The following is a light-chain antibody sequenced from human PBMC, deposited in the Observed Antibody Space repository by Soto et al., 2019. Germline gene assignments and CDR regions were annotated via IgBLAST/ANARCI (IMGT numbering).Light chain of an antibody. V-gene: IGLV2-14*01. J-gene: IGLJ3*02. CDR2: EVN. Sequence: QSALTQPASVSGSPGQSITISCTGTSTDVGGYKYVSWFQQHPGKAPKLMIYEVNNRPSGVSNRFSGSKSGNTASLTISGLQAEDEADYYCSSYTSSSTQVFGGGTKLTVL. CDR3: SSYTSSSTQV. CDR1: STDVGGYKY.